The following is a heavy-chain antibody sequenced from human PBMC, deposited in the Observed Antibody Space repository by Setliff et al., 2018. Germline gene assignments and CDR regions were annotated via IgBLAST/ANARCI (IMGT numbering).Heavy chain of an antibody. CDR1: GGTFSNYD. V-gene: IGHV1-18*01. D-gene: IGHD1-26*01. J-gene: IGHJ6*03. CDR2: ISAYNGDT. CDR3: ARSPPNRGVGQGHHMDV. Sequence: ASVKVSCKASGGTFSNYDISWVRQAPGQRLEWVGWISAYNGDTNYAQKFQGRVTMTTDRSTSTAYMELRSLKSDDTALYYCARSPPNRGVGQGHHMDVWGKGTSVTV.